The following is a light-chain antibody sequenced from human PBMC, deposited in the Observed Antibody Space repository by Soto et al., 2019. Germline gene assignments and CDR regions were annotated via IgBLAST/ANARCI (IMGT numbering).Light chain of an antibody. V-gene: IGKV3-15*01. J-gene: IGKJ1*01. CDR1: QSVSSN. CDR2: GAS. CDR3: QQSNNWFPWT. Sequence: EIVMTQSPATLSVSPGERATLSCRASQSVSSNLAWYQQQPGQAPRLLIYGASTRATGIPARFSGSGSGTEFTLSISRLQSEDFAVYYCQQSNNWFPWTFGQGTKVEIK.